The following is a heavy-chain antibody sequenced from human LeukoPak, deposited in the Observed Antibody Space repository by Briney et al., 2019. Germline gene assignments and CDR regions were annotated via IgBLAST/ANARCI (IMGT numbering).Heavy chain of an antibody. V-gene: IGHV4-59*01. Sequence: SETLSLTCTVSGGSISSYYCNWIRQPPGKGLEWIGYIYCIGSTNYNPSLKSRVTISVETSKNQFSLKLNSVTAADTAVYYCATGAGGWFDPWGQGTLVTVSS. CDR3: ATGAGGWFDP. J-gene: IGHJ5*02. CDR2: IYCIGST. CDR1: GGSISSYY.